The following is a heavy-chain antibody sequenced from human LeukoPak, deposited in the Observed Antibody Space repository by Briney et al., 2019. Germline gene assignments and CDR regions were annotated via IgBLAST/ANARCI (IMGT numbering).Heavy chain of an antibody. CDR1: GFSIRSPYY. CDR2: VHHSGYT. D-gene: IGHD3-10*01. Sequence: SETLSLTCAVSGFSIRSPYYWGWIRQPPGKGLEWIGSVHHSGYTHYNPSLKSRVTTSIDTSNNQCSLKLKLNSVTAADTAVYYCARGGSGNYWDFDYWGQGTLVTVSS. V-gene: IGHV4-38-2*01. CDR3: ARGGSGNYWDFDY. J-gene: IGHJ4*02.